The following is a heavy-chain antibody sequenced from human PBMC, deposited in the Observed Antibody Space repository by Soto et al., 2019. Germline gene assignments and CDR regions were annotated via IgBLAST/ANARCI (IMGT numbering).Heavy chain of an antibody. D-gene: IGHD3-3*01. CDR1: GYTFTGYY. CDR3: AREAVNYDFWSGPTTNWFDP. V-gene: IGHV1-2*04. CDR2: INPNSGGT. J-gene: IGHJ5*02. Sequence: GASVKVSCKASGYTFTGYYMHWVRQAPEKGLKWMGWINPNSGGTNYAQKFQGWVTMTRDTSISTAYMELSRLRSDDTAVYYCAREAVNYDFWSGPTTNWFDPWGQGTLVTVSS.